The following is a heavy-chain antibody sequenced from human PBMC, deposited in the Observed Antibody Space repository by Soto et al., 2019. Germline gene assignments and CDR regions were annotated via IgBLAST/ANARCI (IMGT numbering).Heavy chain of an antibody. V-gene: IGHV1-69*06. Sequence: SVKVSCKASGGTFSSYAISWVRQAPGQGLEWMGGIIPIFGTASYAQKFQGRVTITADKSTSTAYMELSSLRSEDTAVYYCAGEPAYDFWSGYYPLDYWGQGTLVTVSS. CDR2: IIPIFGTA. J-gene: IGHJ4*02. D-gene: IGHD3-3*01. CDR3: AGEPAYDFWSGYYPLDY. CDR1: GGTFSSYA.